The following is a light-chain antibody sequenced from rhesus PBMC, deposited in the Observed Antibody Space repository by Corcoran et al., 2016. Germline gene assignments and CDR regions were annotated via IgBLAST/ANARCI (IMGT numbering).Light chain of an antibody. CDR1: QDSSKW. CDR2: KAS. Sequence: DIQMTQSPSSLSASVGDRVTITRRASQDSSKWTAWYQQKPGKAPKLLIYKASTLQSGVPSRFSGSGSGTEFTLPISSLQPEDFATYYCQRHHTTPRTFGLRTKVEIK. J-gene: IGKJ1*01. CDR3: QRHHTTPRT. V-gene: IGKV1-21*01.